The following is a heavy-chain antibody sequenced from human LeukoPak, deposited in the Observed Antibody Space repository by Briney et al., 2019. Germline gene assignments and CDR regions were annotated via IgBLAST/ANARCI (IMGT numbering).Heavy chain of an antibody. CDR2: ISAYSGNA. CDR1: GYTFTTYG. Sequence: ASVKVSCKASGYTFTTYGLSWVRQAPGQGLEWMGWISAYSGNANYAQKFQGRVTMSTDTSTTTAYMELRSLRSDDTAVYYCARLIWGFYYFDYWGQGTLVTVSS. CDR3: ARLIWGFYYFDY. J-gene: IGHJ4*02. D-gene: IGHD3-16*01. V-gene: IGHV1-18*04.